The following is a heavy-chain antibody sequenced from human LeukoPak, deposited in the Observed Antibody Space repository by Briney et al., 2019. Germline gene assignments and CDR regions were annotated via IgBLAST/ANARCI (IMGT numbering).Heavy chain of an antibody. J-gene: IGHJ4*02. CDR3: ARHPANPIAASDY. V-gene: IGHV4-34*01. Sequence: SETLSLTCAVYGGSFSGYYWSWIRQPPGKGLEWIGEINHGGSTNYNPSLKSRVTISVDTSKNQFSLKLSSVTAADTAVYYCARHPANPIAASDYWGQGTLVTVSS. D-gene: IGHD6-13*01. CDR1: GGSFSGYY. CDR2: INHGGST.